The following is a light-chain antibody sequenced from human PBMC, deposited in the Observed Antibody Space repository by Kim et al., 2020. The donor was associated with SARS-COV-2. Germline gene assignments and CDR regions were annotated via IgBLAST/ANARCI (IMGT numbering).Light chain of an antibody. CDR1: SRAVGGYKY. J-gene: IGLJ1*01. CDR2: EVV. V-gene: IGLV2-14*01. Sequence: QSITLSCTGTSRAVGGYKYVSWYQQHPGRAPKLVIYEVVNRPSGVSIRFSGSKSGSTASLTISRLQAEDEADYYCSSYIRGSTNYVFGTGTKVTVL. CDR3: SSYIRGSTNYV.